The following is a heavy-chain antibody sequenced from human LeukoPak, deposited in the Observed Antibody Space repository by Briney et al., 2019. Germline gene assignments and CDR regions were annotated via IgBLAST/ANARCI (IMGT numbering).Heavy chain of an antibody. CDR2: ISAFNGNT. V-gene: IGHV1-18*01. CDR3: AKGRWFDWSTGVWFDP. D-gene: IGHD3-9*01. J-gene: IGHJ5*02. Sequence: ASVKVSCKASGYTLNRYGISWLRQAPGLGLEWMGWISAFNGNTEYAQKFQGRVSLTTDTSTRTAYMELTSLISDDTAVYYCAKGRWFDWSTGVWFDPWGQGTLVTVSS. CDR1: GYTLNRYG.